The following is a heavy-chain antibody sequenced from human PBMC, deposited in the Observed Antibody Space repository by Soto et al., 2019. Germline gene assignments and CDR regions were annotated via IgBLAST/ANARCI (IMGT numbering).Heavy chain of an antibody. CDR1: GGSFSGYY. J-gene: IGHJ4*02. CDR2: INHSGST. Sequence: AETLSRACAVYGGSFSGYYWSCIRQPPGKGLEWIGEINHSGSTNYNPSLKSRVTISVDTSKNQFSLKLSSVTAADTAVYYCARGVRRLRFFEWLVVRYFDGGGQGTLVT. CDR3: ARGVRRLRFFEWLVVRYFDG. D-gene: IGHD3-3*01. V-gene: IGHV4-34*01.